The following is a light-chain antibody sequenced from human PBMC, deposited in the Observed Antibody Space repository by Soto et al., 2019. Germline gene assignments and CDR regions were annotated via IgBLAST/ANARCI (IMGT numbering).Light chain of an antibody. CDR3: RQRHSCPLA. J-gene: IGKJ4*01. CDR2: GAS. V-gene: IGKV1-9*01. CDR1: QDINSY. Sequence: DVHMTLSPSSLSASVGDRVTIACQASQDINSYVAWYQQKPGKATRLLIYGASTLQSGVPSRFSGSGSGTDFTLTISSLQPEDVATYSCRQRHSCPLAFGGGTKVDI.